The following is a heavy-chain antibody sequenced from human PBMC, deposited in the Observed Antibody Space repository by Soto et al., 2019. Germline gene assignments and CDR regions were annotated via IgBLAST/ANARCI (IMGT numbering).Heavy chain of an antibody. CDR2: IKSDGSST. V-gene: IGHV3-74*01. J-gene: IGHJ4*02. Sequence: PGGSLRLSCEASGFLFSTYWMFWVRQVPRKGLLWVSRIKSDGSSTNYADSVKGRFTISRDNAKNTLYLQMTSLRAEDTAVYYCAIGGGDYNSSDYWGQGLVVTVSS. D-gene: IGHD2-21*01. CDR3: AIGGGDYNSSDY. CDR1: GFLFSTYW.